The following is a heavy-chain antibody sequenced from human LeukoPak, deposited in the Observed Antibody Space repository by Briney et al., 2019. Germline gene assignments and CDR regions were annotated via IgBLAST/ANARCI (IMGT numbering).Heavy chain of an antibody. CDR2: INPNSGGT. CDR1: GYTFTGYY. V-gene: IGHV1-2*02. Sequence: ASVKVSCKASGYTFTGYYMHWVRQAPGQGLEWMGWINPNSGGTNYAQKFQGRVTMTRDTSISTAYMELSRLRSDDTAVYYCAGALPAAPLNFDYWGQGTLVTVSS. J-gene: IGHJ4*02. CDR3: AGALPAAPLNFDY. D-gene: IGHD2-2*01.